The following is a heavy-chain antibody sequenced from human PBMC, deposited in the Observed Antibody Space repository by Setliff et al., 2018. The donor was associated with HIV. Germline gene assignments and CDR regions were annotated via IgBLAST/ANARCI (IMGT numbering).Heavy chain of an antibody. CDR2: IYTSGST. Sequence: TSETLSLTCTVSGGSISSGTYYWTWIRQPAGKGLEWIGHIYTSGSTNYNPSLKSRVNISIDTSKNQFSLKLSSVTAADTAVYYCARVLYSYYYVDVWCKGTTVTVSS. J-gene: IGHJ6*03. CDR1: GGSISSGTYY. V-gene: IGHV4-61*09. D-gene: IGHD2-8*01. CDR3: ARVLYSYYYVDV.